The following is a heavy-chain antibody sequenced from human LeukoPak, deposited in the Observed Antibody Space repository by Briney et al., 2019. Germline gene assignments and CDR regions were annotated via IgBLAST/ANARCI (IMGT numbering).Heavy chain of an antibody. V-gene: IGHV3-21*01. CDR3: AKSGCSSTSCYKYMDV. CDR2: ISSSSSYS. D-gene: IGHD2-2*02. J-gene: IGHJ6*03. Sequence: GWALRLSCVACGFTLRRYSLNWVRQAPGQELEGVASISSSSSYSYYADSGKGRFTISKDNDKNSLYLEVNSLRAEDTAVYYSAKSGCSSTSCYKYMDVWGKGTTVTVSS. CDR1: GFTLRRYS.